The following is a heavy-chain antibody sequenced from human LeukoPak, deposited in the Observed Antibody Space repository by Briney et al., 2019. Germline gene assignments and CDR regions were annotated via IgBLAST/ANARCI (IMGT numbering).Heavy chain of an antibody. V-gene: IGHV3-11*01. J-gene: IGHJ4*02. Sequence: AGGSLRLSCTASGFTFSDYYMSWIRQTPGKGLEWLSYISTRDNTIQYADSVKGRFTISRDDSKSIAYLQMNSLKTEDTAVYYCTRDQTPYYWGQGTLVTVSS. CDR3: TRDQTPYY. CDR1: GFTFSDYY. CDR2: ISTRDNTI.